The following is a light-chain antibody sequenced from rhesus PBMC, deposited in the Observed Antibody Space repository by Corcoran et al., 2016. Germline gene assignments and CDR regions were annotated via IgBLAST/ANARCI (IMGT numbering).Light chain of an antibody. Sequence: DIQMTQSPSSLSASVGDTVTITCRASQGISSWLAWYQQKPGKAPKLLIYKASRLQSGVPSRFSGSGSGTDFTLTISSLQSEEFATYYCQQYSSRPPYSFGQGTKVEIK. CDR2: KAS. V-gene: IGKV1-22*01. CDR1: QGISSW. J-gene: IGKJ2*01. CDR3: QQYSSRPPYS.